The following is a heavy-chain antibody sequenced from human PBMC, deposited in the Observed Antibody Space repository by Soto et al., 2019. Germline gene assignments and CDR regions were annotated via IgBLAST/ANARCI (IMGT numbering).Heavy chain of an antibody. V-gene: IGHV3-30*18. J-gene: IGHJ3*02. CDR2: ISYDGSNK. Sequence: QEQLVESGGGVVQPGRSLRLSCAASGFTFSSYGMHWVRQAPGKGLEWVAVISYDGSNKYYADSVKGRFTISRDNSKNTLYLQMNSLRAEDTAVYYCAKVQQQLVRRSAFDIWGQGTMVTVSS. CDR3: AKVQQQLVRRSAFDI. D-gene: IGHD6-13*01. CDR1: GFTFSSYG.